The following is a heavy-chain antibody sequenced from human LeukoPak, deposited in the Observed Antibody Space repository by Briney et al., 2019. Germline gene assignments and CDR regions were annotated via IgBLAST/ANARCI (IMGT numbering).Heavy chain of an antibody. CDR3: ARESSSSTDYYYYYMDV. CDR2: INPNSGGT. Sequence: ASVKVSCKASGYTFTGYYMHWVRQAPGQGLEWMGWINPNSGGTNYAQKFQGRVTMTRDMSTSTVYMELSSLRSEDTAVYYCARESSSSTDYYYYYMDVWGKGTTVTVSS. J-gene: IGHJ6*03. V-gene: IGHV1-2*02. D-gene: IGHD6-6*01. CDR1: GYTFTGYY.